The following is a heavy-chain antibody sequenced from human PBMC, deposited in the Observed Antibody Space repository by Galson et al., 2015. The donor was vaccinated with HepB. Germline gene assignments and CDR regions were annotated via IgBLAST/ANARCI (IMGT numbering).Heavy chain of an antibody. V-gene: IGHV3-30-3*01. Sequence: SLRLSCAASGFTFSSYAMHWVRQAPGKGLEWVAVISYDGSNKYYADSVKGRFTISRDNSKNTLYLQMNSLRAEDTAVYYCARALLSGWYLSFDYWGQGTLVTVSS. J-gene: IGHJ4*02. CDR2: ISYDGSNK. CDR1: GFTFSSYA. D-gene: IGHD6-19*01. CDR3: ARALLSGWYLSFDY.